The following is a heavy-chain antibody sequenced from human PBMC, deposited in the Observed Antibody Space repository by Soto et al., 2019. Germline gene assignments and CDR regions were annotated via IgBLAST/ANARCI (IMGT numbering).Heavy chain of an antibody. J-gene: IGHJ6*02. D-gene: IGHD3-16*01. CDR2: IWSDGSRQ. CDR1: RLTFSFYD. V-gene: IGHV3-33*01. Sequence: QELLVESGGGVVQPGTSRRLSCTASRLTFSFYDMHWVRQAPGKGLEWVALIWSDGSRQFYGESVKGRFTISRDNSKNTVYLQMNALRADDTAKYFCAGEPKGGSYDLDVWGQGTTVTVSS. CDR3: AGEPKGGSYDLDV.